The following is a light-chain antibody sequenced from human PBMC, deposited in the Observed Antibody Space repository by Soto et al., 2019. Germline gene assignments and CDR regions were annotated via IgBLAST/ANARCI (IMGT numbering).Light chain of an antibody. V-gene: IGLV2-14*01. Sequence: LTQPASVSGSPGQSITISCTGTSSDVGGYNYVSWYQQHPGKAPKLMIYDVSNRPSGVSNRFSGSKSGNTASLTISGLQAEDEADYYCSSDTSSSTSFGTGTKVTVL. CDR1: SSDVGGYNY. J-gene: IGLJ1*01. CDR3: SSDTSSSTS. CDR2: DVS.